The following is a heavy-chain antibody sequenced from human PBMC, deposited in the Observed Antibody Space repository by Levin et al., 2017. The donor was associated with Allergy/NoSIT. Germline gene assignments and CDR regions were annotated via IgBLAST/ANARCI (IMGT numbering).Heavy chain of an antibody. V-gene: IGHV3-30-3*01. Sequence: GESLKISCAASGFTFSSYAMHWVRQAPGKGLEWVAVISYDGSNKYYADSVKGRFTISRDNSKNTLYLQMNSLRAEDTAVYYCARGAGGLYDILNYFDYWGQGTLVTVSS. D-gene: IGHD3-9*01. J-gene: IGHJ4*02. CDR1: GFTFSSYA. CDR2: ISYDGSNK. CDR3: ARGAGGLYDILNYFDY.